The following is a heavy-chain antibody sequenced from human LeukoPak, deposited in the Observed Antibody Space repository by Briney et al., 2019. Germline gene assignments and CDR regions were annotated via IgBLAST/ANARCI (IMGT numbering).Heavy chain of an antibody. CDR2: IRSGGIDE. V-gene: IGHV3-30*02. D-gene: IGHD6-13*01. J-gene: IGHJ5*02. CDR3: AKGSSSWYGLSVWFDP. CDR1: TFTFSNYG. Sequence: PGGSLRLSCAASTFTFSNYGMHWVRQAPGKGLEWVAFIRSGGIDEYYADSVRGRFTISRDNSKNTLYLQMNSLRAEDTAVYYCAKGSSSWYGLSVWFDPWGQGTLVTVSS.